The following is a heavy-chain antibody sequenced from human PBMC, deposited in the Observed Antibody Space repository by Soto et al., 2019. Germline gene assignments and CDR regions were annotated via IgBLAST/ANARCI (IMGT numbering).Heavy chain of an antibody. V-gene: IGHV1-2*04. D-gene: IGHD6-19*01. J-gene: IGHJ3*02. Sequence: GASVKVSCKASGYTFTSYGISWVRQAPGQGLEWMGWINPNSGGTNYAQKFQGWVTMTRDTSISTAYMELSRLRSDDTSVYYCARVFIAVAGTGAFDIWGQGTMVTVSS. CDR2: INPNSGGT. CDR3: ARVFIAVAGTGAFDI. CDR1: GYTFTSYG.